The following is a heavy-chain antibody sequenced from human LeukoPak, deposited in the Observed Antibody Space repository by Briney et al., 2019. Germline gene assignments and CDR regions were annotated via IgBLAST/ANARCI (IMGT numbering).Heavy chain of an antibody. CDR1: GGTFSKNA. Sequence: SVKVSCKASGGTFSKNAISWVRQAPGQGLEWMGRIIPMVGIVNYAQKFQGRVTITADTSTNTAYMDLSSLRAEDTAVYYCARVRGSARYYYGMDVWGQGTTVTVSS. D-gene: IGHD3-10*01. V-gene: IGHV1-69*04. CDR3: ARVRGSARYYYGMDV. CDR2: IIPMVGIV. J-gene: IGHJ6*02.